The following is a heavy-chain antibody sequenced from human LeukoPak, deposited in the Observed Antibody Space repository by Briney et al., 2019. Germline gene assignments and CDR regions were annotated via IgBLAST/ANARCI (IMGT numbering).Heavy chain of an antibody. V-gene: IGHV3-30-3*01. J-gene: IGHJ4*02. Sequence: QSGGSLRLSCAASGFTFSNYAMHWVSQAPGKGLDWVAVISYNGSSKYYADSVKGRFTISRDNSKNTVYLQMNSLRAEDTAVYYCASGYCTNDVCYTGGFDYWGQGTLVTVSS. CDR2: ISYNGSSK. CDR1: GFTFSNYA. CDR3: ASGYCTNDVCYTGGFDY. D-gene: IGHD2-8*01.